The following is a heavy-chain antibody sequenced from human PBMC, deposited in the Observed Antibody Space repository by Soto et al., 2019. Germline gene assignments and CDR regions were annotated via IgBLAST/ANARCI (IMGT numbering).Heavy chain of an antibody. J-gene: IGHJ5*02. V-gene: IGHV1-18*01. CDR2: ISAYNGNT. CDR3: ARVAAAAGTKRNWFDP. Sequence: SVKVSCKASGYTFTSYGISWVRQAPGQGLEWMGWISAYNGNTNYAQKLQGRVTMTTDTSTSTAYMELRSLRSDDTAVYYCARVAAAAGTKRNWFDPWGQGTLVTVSS. D-gene: IGHD6-13*01. CDR1: GYTFTSYG.